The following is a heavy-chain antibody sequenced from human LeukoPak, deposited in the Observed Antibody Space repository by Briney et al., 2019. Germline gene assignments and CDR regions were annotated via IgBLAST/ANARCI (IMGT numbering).Heavy chain of an antibody. Sequence: GGSLRLSCAASGFTFSSYWMSWVRQAPGKGLEWVANIKQDGSEKYYVDSVKGRFTISRDNAKNSLYLQMNSLRAEDTAVYYCARDTADIDCSSTSCPYDAFDIWGQGTMVTVSS. CDR1: GFTFSSYW. J-gene: IGHJ3*02. V-gene: IGHV3-7*01. CDR2: IKQDGSEK. CDR3: ARDTADIDCSSTSCPYDAFDI. D-gene: IGHD2-2*01.